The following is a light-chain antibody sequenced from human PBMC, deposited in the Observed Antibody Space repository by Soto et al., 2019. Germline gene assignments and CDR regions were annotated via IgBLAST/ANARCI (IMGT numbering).Light chain of an antibody. CDR2: ENN. Sequence: QSVLTQPPSVSAAPGQKVTISCSGSSSNIGNNYVSWYQQPPGTAPKLLIYENNKRPSGIPDRFSGSKSGTSATLGITGLQTGDEADYYCGTWDSSLSPYVFRTGTKVTVL. V-gene: IGLV1-51*02. CDR3: GTWDSSLSPYV. CDR1: SSNIGNNY. J-gene: IGLJ1*01.